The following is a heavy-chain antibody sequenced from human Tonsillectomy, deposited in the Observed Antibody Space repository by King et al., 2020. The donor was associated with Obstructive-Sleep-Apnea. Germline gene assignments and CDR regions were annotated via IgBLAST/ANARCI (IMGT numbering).Heavy chain of an antibody. CDR2: ISGRGGGT. J-gene: IGHJ3*02. V-gene: IGHV3-23*04. CDR1: GFTSSIYA. Sequence: VQLVESGGGLVQPGGSLRLSCGASGFTSSIYAMNCVRQAPGKGLGWVSVISGRGGGTYYADSVKGRFTLARDNSKHTLYLQMNSLRAEETAVYYCAGDGGYCGGGSCYDDAFDIWGQGTMVTVS. D-gene: IGHD2-15*01. CDR3: AGDGGYCGGGSCYDDAFDI.